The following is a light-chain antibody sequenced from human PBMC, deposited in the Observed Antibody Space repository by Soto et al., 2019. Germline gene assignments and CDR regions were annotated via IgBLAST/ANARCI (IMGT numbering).Light chain of an antibody. CDR1: QSVSTY. CDR3: QQRSNWPPIT. Sequence: EIVMTQSPATVSVSPGERFTLSCRASQSVSTYLAWYQQKPGQAPRLLIYDASNRATGIPARFSGSGSGTDFTLTIRSLEPEDFAVYYCQQRSNWPPITFGQGTRLEIK. CDR2: DAS. V-gene: IGKV3-11*01. J-gene: IGKJ5*01.